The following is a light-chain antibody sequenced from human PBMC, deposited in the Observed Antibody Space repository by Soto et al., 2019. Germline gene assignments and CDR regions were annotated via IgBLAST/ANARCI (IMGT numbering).Light chain of an antibody. V-gene: IGKV1-39*01. CDR1: QDISNY. J-gene: IGKJ1*01. Sequence: DIQMTQSPSSLSASVGDRVTITCQASQDISNYLNWYQQRPGKAPKLLIYAASSLQSGVPSRFSGSGSETDFTLTISSLQPEDFATYSCQQSYSTTWTFXQGTKVDIK. CDR3: QQSYSTTWT. CDR2: AAS.